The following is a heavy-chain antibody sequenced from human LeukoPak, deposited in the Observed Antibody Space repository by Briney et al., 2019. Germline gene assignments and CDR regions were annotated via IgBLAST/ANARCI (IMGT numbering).Heavy chain of an antibody. CDR3: ARASSSGHFDY. D-gene: IGHD3-22*01. J-gene: IGHJ4*02. Sequence: PGGSLRLSCAASGFTFSSYWMNWVGQGPGKGLVWVSRINTDGSSTSYADSVKGRFTISRDNAKNTLYLQMNSLRTEDTAVYYCARASSSGHFDYGGQGALVTVSS. CDR1: GFTFSSYW. CDR2: INTDGSST. V-gene: IGHV3-74*01.